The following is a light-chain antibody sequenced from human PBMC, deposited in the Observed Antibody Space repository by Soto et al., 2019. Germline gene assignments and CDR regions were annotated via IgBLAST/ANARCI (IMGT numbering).Light chain of an antibody. J-gene: IGKJ5*01. Sequence: EIVMTQFPATLSLSPWESATLSFISSQSVSSSLAWYQQIPGQAPRLLIYGASTRATGIPVRFSGSGSGTEFTLTISSLQSEDFVVYYCQQYNSWPPITFGQGTRLEIK. V-gene: IGKV3-15*01. CDR2: GAS. CDR3: QQYNSWPPIT. CDR1: QSVSSS.